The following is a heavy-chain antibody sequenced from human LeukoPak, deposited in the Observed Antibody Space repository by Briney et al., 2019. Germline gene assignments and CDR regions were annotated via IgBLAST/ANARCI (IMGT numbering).Heavy chain of an antibody. CDR3: AREHCSSTSCYSYWYFDL. Sequence: GRSLRLSCAASGFTFSSYGMHWVRQAPGKGLEWVAVIWYDGSNKYYADSVKGRFTISRDNAKNSLYLQMNSLRAEDTAVYYCAREHCSSTSCYSYWYFDLWGRGTLVTVSS. D-gene: IGHD2-2*01. J-gene: IGHJ2*01. V-gene: IGHV3-33*01. CDR1: GFTFSSYG. CDR2: IWYDGSNK.